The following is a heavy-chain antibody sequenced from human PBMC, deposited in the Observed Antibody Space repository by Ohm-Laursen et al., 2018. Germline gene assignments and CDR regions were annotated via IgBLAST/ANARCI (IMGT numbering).Heavy chain of an antibody. CDR3: AREVSDDLGYYGMDV. CDR1: GFTFSDYY. V-gene: IGHV3-11*04. Sequence: SLRLSCAASGFTFSDYYMSWIRQAPGKGLEWVSYISSSGSTIYYADSVKGRFTISRDNSNNSLYLQMNSLGAGDTAVYYCAREVSDDLGYYGMDVWGQGTTVTVSS. CDR2: ISSSGSTI. J-gene: IGHJ6*02. D-gene: IGHD3-3*01.